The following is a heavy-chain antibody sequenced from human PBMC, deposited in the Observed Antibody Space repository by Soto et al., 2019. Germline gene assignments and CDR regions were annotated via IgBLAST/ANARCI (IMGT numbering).Heavy chain of an antibody. CDR1: GGSISSGGYY. V-gene: IGHV4-31*03. Sequence: QVQLQESGPGLVKPSQTLSLTCTVSGGSISSGGYYWSWIRQHPGKGLEWIGYIYYSGSTYYNPSLKSRVTISVDTSKNPFSLKLSTVTAADSAVYYCARGQSGGVGGDYWCQGNLVTVSS. D-gene: IGHD2-8*02. J-gene: IGHJ4*02. CDR2: IYYSGST. CDR3: ARGQSGGVGGDY.